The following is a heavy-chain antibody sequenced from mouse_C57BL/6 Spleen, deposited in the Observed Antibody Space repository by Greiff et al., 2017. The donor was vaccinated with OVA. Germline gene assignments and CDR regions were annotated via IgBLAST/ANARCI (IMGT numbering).Heavy chain of an antibody. V-gene: IGHV1-81*01. D-gene: IGHD4-1*01. CDR2: IYPRSGNT. CDR1: GYTFTSYG. CDR3: ARWGTGTGRFDY. Sequence: VQLQQSGAELARPGASVKLSCKASGYTFTSYGISWVKQRTGQGLEWIGEIYPRSGNTSYNEKFKGKGTLTADKSSSTAYMELRSLTSEDSAVYFCARWGTGTGRFDYWGQGTTLTVSS. J-gene: IGHJ2*01.